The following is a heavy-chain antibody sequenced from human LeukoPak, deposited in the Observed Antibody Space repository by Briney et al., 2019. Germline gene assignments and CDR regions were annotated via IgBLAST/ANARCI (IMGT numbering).Heavy chain of an antibody. D-gene: IGHD3-10*01. J-gene: IGHJ3*02. CDR3: VGGDYYGWGANGIGI. CDR2: IYPGDSDT. Sequence: GESLKISCKGSGYSFTSYWIGWVRQMPGKGLEWMGIIYPGDSDTRYSPSFQGQVTISADKSISTAYLQWSSLKASDTAMYYWVGGDYYGWGANGIGIGGKGTMVTVSS. V-gene: IGHV5-51*01. CDR1: GYSFTSYW.